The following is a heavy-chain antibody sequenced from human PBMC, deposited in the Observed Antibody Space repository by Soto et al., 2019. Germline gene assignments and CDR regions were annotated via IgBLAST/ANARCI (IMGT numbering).Heavy chain of an antibody. Sequence: GGSLRLSCAASGFTFSNNAMSWVRQAPGKGLELVSIVTNTGGDKLYADSVKGRFIISRDNSKNTLYLQMNSLRAEDSAIYYCARASGESYPGSRVFVSWGQGTRVTVSS. CDR1: GFTFSNNA. CDR3: ARASGESYPGSRVFVS. J-gene: IGHJ4*02. D-gene: IGHD3-10*01. V-gene: IGHV3-23*01. CDR2: VTNTGGDK.